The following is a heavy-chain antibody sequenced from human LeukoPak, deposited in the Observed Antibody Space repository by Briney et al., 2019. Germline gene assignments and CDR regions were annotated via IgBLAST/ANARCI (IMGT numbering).Heavy chain of an antibody. CDR2: IIPIFGTA. CDR1: GYTFTSYY. D-gene: IGHD3-10*01. CDR3: ARGVYGSGFDY. V-gene: IGHV1-69*13. Sequence: SVKVSCKASGYTFTSYYMHWVRQAPGQGLEWMGGIIPIFGTANYAQKFQGRVTITADESTSTAYMELSSLRSEDTAVYYCARGVYGSGFDYWGQGTLVTVSS. J-gene: IGHJ4*02.